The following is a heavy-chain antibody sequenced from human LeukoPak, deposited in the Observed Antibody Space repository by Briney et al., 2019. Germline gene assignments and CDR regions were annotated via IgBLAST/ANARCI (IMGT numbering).Heavy chain of an antibody. CDR1: GGSMTNYY. CDR3: ARGWNDVFVDY. CDR2: VYYTGNT. D-gene: IGHD1-1*01. V-gene: IGHV4-59*12. Sequence: PSETLSLTCTVSGGSMTNYYWSWIRQPPGKGLEWIGYVYYTGNTRYDPSLTSRVTMSVDPSKNQFSLNLSSVTAADTAVCYCARGWNDVFVDYWGQGTLVTVSS. J-gene: IGHJ4*02.